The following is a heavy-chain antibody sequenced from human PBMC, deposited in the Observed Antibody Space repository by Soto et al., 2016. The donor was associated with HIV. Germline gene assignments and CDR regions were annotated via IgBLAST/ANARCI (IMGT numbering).Heavy chain of an antibody. V-gene: IGHV3-23*01. Sequence: EVQLLESGGGLVQPGGSLRVSCAGSGIIFGSYAMSWVRQGPGKGLEWVSSISSSGSDTYYADSVKGRFTVSRDNSKKTMFLQMNSLRVEDTAIYYCAKDHDHDTPEGYFQHWGRGTLVTVSS. D-gene: IGHD3-22*01. J-gene: IGHJ1*01. CDR2: ISSSGSDT. CDR1: GIIFGSYA. CDR3: AKDHDHDTPEGYFQH.